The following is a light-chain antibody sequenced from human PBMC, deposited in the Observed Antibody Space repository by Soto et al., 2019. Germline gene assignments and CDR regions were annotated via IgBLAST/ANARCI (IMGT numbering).Light chain of an antibody. Sequence: EIVLTQSPATLPLSPGERATLSCRASQSVSNSLAWYQQKPGQAPRLLIYSASTGATGIPDRFSGGGSGTDFTLTISRLEPADFAVYYCQQYGSSPLTFGGGTKVDI. CDR2: SAS. J-gene: IGKJ4*01. CDR3: QQYGSSPLT. CDR1: QSVSNS. V-gene: IGKV3-20*01.